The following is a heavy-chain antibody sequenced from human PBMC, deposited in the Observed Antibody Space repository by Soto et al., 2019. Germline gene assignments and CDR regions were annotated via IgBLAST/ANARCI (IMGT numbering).Heavy chain of an antibody. D-gene: IGHD1-26*01. J-gene: IGHJ4*02. V-gene: IGHV3-23*01. CDR3: AKDLNGYSANY. Sequence: GGSLRLSCAASGFTFSSYAMTWVRQAPGKGLEWVSTISGSGGSTYYTDSVKGRFTISRDNSKNTLYLQMSSQRAEDTAIYYCAKDLNGYSANYWGQGTLVTVSS. CDR2: ISGSGGST. CDR1: GFTFSSYA.